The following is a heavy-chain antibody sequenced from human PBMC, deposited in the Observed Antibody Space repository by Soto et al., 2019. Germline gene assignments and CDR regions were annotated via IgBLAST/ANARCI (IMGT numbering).Heavy chain of an antibody. CDR2: IKQDSSET. CDR1: GFTFSSYG. D-gene: IGHD3-16*01. CDR3: VTDWGQLSGA. V-gene: IGHV3-7*03. Sequence: VQLVESGGGVVQPGRSLRLSCAASGFTFSSYGMHWVRQAPGKGLEWVAVIKQDSSETYYVDSVKGRFTVSRDNAKKSLYLQMNTLRVEDTAVYYCVTDWGQLSGAWGQGVLVTVSS. J-gene: IGHJ5*02.